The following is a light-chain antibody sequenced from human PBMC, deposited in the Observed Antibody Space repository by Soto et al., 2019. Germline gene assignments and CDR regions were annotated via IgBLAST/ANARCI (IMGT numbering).Light chain of an antibody. J-gene: IGKJ1*01. Sequence: EIVLTHSPGTLSLSPGERATLSCRASQSIDNNYLAWYQQKPGQAPRLVIYGASTRATDIPDRFSGSGSGTDFTLTISRLEPEDFAVYFCQVYGSSSKTFGQGTKVDIK. CDR2: GAS. CDR1: QSIDNNY. CDR3: QVYGSSSKT. V-gene: IGKV3-20*01.